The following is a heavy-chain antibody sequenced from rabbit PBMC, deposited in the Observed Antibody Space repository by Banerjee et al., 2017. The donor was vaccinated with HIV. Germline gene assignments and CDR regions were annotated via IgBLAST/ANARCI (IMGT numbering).Heavy chain of an antibody. Sequence: QEQLVESGGGLVKPGASLTLTCEASGFPFSEKAVMCWVRQAPGKGLTWIACINVVTGKAVYASWAKGRFTFSRTSSTTVTLQMTSLTAADTATYFCARDLVAVIGWNFNLWGQGTLVTVS. J-gene: IGHJ4*01. D-gene: IGHD1-1*01. V-gene: IGHV1S45*01. CDR2: INVVTGKA. CDR1: GFPFSEKAV. CDR3: ARDLVAVIGWNFNL.